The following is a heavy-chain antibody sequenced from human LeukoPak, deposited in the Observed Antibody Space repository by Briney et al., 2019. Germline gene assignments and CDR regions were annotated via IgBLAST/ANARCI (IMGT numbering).Heavy chain of an antibody. CDR1: GFTFRSYW. J-gene: IGHJ4*02. V-gene: IGHV3-7*01. CDR3: ARDGLPFDY. CDR2: INQDGSEK. Sequence: PGGSLRLSCAASGFTFRSYWMSWVRQAPGKGLEWVANINQDGSEKYYVVSVKGRFTISRDNDKNSLYLQMNSLRAEDTAVYYCARDGLPFDYWGQGTLVTVSS. D-gene: IGHD3/OR15-3a*01.